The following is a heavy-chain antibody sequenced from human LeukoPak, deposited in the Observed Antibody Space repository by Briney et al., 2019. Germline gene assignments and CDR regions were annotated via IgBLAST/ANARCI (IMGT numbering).Heavy chain of an antibody. CDR3: ARSSWSLFDY. J-gene: IGHJ4*02. CDR2: FYHSGST. Sequence: TSETLSLTCTVSGYSISSTYYWGWIRQPPGKGLEWIGNFYHSGSTYYNPSLKSRVTFSVDTSKNQFSLKLSSVTAADTAVHYCARSSWSLFDYWGQGTLVTVSS. CDR1: GYSISSTYY. D-gene: IGHD1-26*01. V-gene: IGHV4-38-2*02.